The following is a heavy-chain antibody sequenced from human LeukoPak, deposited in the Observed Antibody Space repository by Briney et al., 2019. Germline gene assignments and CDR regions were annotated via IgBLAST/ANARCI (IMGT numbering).Heavy chain of an antibody. J-gene: IGHJ4*02. CDR1: GFTFSSYG. CDR2: ISYDGSNK. D-gene: IGHD1-26*01. CDR3: ASGSYFDYLDC. Sequence: GGSLRLSCAASGFTFSSYGMHWVRQAPGKGLEWVAVISYDGSNKYYADSVKGRFTISRDNSKNTLYLQMNSLRAEDTAVYYCASGSYFDYLDCWGQGTLVTVSS. V-gene: IGHV3-30*03.